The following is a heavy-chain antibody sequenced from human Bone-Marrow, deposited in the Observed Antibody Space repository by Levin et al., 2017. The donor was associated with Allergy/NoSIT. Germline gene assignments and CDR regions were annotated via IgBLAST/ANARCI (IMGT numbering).Heavy chain of an antibody. D-gene: IGHD3/OR15-3a*01. Sequence: ASETLSLTCTVSGGSISSDYWTWIRQPPGKGLEWIGYIYYSGSTKYNTSLESRVTISLDTSNSQFSLRLRSVTAADTAVYYCARGKRTMFGLIFFDLWGQGTLVTVSS. J-gene: IGHJ4*02. CDR1: GGSISSDY. CDR3: ARGKRTMFGLIFFDL. V-gene: IGHV4-59*01. CDR2: IYYSGST.